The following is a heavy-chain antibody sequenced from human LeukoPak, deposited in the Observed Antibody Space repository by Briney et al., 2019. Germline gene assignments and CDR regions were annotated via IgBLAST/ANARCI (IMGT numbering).Heavy chain of an antibody. D-gene: IGHD3-10*01. Sequence: PGGSLRLSCAASGFSISNDWMSWVRQAPGKGLEWVARVKSRSAGETTDYAAPVKGRFTISRDDSKNTLYLQMNSQKTEDTAVYYCTLIQGWGSGSYYRDFWGQGTLVTVSS. CDR3: TLIQGWGSGSYYRDF. CDR1: GFSISNDW. J-gene: IGHJ4*02. CDR2: VKSRSAGETT. V-gene: IGHV3-15*01.